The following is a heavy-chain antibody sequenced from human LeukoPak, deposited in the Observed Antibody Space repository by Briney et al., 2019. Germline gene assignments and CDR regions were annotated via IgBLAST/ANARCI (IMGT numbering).Heavy chain of an antibody. J-gene: IGHJ1*01. Sequence: SSETLSLTCTVSGYSISSGYYWGWIRQPPGKGLEWIGSIYHSGSTYYNPSLKSRVTISVDTSKNQFSLKLSSVTAADTAVYYCAREDSLLQHWGQGTLVTVSS. D-gene: IGHD4-11*01. CDR1: GYSISSGYY. CDR3: AREDSLLQH. V-gene: IGHV4-38-2*02. CDR2: IYHSGST.